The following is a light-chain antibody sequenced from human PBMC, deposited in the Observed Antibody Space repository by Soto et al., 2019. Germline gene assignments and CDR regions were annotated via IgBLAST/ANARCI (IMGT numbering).Light chain of an antibody. CDR1: QSVSSNY. Sequence: EMVLTQSPGTLSLSPGERATLSCRASQSVSSNYLAWYQQKPGQAPRLLISGASSRAPGVPDRFSGSESGTDFTLSISRLEPEDFGVYYCQQYAGTPTFGQGTRLEIK. CDR2: GAS. V-gene: IGKV3-20*01. CDR3: QQYAGTPT. J-gene: IGKJ5*01.